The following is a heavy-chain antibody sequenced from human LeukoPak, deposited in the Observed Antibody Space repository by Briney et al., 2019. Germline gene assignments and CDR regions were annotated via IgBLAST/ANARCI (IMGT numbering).Heavy chain of an antibody. D-gene: IGHD3-10*01. J-gene: IGHJ4*02. CDR3: ARTEYGSGSYYPVY. Sequence: ASVKVSCKASGYTFTSYGISWVRQAPGQGLERMGWISAYNGNTNYAQKLQGRVTMTTDTSTSTAYMELRSLRSDDTAVYYCARTEYGSGSYYPVYWGQGTLVTVSS. CDR1: GYTFTSYG. CDR2: ISAYNGNT. V-gene: IGHV1-18*01.